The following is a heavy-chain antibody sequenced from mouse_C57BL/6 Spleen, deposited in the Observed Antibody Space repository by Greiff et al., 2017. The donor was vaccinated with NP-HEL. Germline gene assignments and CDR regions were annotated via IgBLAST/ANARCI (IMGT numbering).Heavy chain of an antibody. V-gene: IGHV2-2*01. CDR1: GFSLTSYG. D-gene: IGHD1-1*01. CDR2: IWSGGST. J-gene: IGHJ1*03. CDR3: ARNRGGTTVVGYFDV. Sequence: VQLKESGPGLVQPSQSLSITCTVSGFSLTSYGVHWVRQSPGKGLEWLGVIWSGGSTDYNAAFISRLSISKDNSKSQVFFKMNSLQADDTAIYYCARNRGGTTVVGYFDVWGTGTTVTVSS.